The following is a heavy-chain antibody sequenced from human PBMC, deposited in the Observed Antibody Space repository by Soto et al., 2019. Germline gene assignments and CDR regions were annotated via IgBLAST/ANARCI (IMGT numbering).Heavy chain of an antibody. V-gene: IGHV3-21*01. CDR2: TSDSGHYI. CDR1: GFTFSIYS. D-gene: IGHD2-15*01. CDR3: ARVRSGGSGYFDY. J-gene: IGHJ4*02. Sequence: GGSLRLSFAASGFTFSIYSMNWVRQAPGKGLEWVASTSDSGHYIYYGDSVKGRFTISRDNAKNSLYLQMNSLRVEDTAMYYCARVRSGGSGYFDYWGQGALVTVSS.